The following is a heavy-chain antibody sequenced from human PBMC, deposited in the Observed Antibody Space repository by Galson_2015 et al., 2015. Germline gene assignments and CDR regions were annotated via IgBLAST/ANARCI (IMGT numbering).Heavy chain of an antibody. CDR2: ISSSSSYI. J-gene: IGHJ4*02. CDR1: GFTFSSYS. D-gene: IGHD3-16*02. V-gene: IGHV3-21*01. CDR3: ARDTYYDYVWGSYPPDY. Sequence: SLRLSCAASGFTFSSYSMNWVRQAPGKGLEWVSSISSSSSYIYYADSVKGRFTISRDNAKNSLYLQMNSLRAEVTAVYYCARDTYYDYVWGSYPPDYWGQGTLVTVSS.